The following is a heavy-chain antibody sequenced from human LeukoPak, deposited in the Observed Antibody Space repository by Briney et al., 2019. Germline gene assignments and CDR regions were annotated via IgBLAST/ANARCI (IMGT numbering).Heavy chain of an antibody. D-gene: IGHD6-25*01. Sequence: GGSLRLSCAPSGFTFTDYSMRWVRQAPGKGRVWVASISTVSTYTFYGHSVRDRFTISRDNAKNSLYLQMSYLTAEDTAVYYCARDGSGLYLYYYMDVWGKGTTVTVSS. J-gene: IGHJ6*03. CDR3: ARDGSGLYLYYYMDV. CDR1: GFTFTDYS. V-gene: IGHV3-21*06. CDR2: ISTVSTYT.